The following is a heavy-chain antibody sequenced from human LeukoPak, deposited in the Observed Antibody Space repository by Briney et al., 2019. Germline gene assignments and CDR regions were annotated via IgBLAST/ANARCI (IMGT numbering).Heavy chain of an antibody. V-gene: IGHV4-39*01. CDR1: GGSISSSSYY. J-gene: IGHJ4*02. D-gene: IGHD3-22*01. Sequence: SETLSLTCTVSGGSISSSSYYWGWIRQPPGKGLEWIGSIYYSGSTYYNPSLKSRVTISVDTSKNQFSLKLSSVTAADTAVYYCARNLYYYDSSGYETLDYWGQGTLVTVSS. CDR3: ARNLYYYDSSGYETLDY. CDR2: IYYSGST.